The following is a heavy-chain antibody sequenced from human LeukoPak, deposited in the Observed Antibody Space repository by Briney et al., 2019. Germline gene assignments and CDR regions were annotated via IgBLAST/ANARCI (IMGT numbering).Heavy chain of an antibody. J-gene: IGHJ4*02. CDR2: ISYDGSNK. D-gene: IGHD3-22*01. Sequence: GRSLRLSCAASGFTFSSYAMHWVRQAPGKGLEWVAVISYDGSNKYYADSVKGRFTISRDDSKNTLYLQMNSLKTEDTAVYYCTTPHYYDSSGYPHDFDYWGQGTLVTVSS. CDR1: GFTFSSYA. CDR3: TTPHYYDSSGYPHDFDY. V-gene: IGHV3-30-3*01.